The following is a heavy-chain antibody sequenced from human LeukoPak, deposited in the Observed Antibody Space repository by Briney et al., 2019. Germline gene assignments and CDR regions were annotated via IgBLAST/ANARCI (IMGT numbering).Heavy chain of an antibody. CDR3: ARVVVAATRWFDP. Sequence: PSETLSLTCAVSGGSISSYYWSWIRQPPGKGLEWLGYIFYSGSTNYNPSLKSRVTISVDTSKNQFSLKLSSVTAADTAVCYCARVVVAATRWFDPWGQGTLVTVSS. D-gene: IGHD2-15*01. CDR1: GGSISSYY. V-gene: IGHV4-59*01. CDR2: IFYSGST. J-gene: IGHJ5*02.